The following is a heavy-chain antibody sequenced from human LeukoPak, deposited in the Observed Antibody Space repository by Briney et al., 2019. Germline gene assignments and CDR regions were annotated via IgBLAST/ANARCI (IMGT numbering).Heavy chain of an antibody. J-gene: IGHJ5*02. Sequence: PSETLSLTCAVYGGSFSGYYWSWIRQPPGKGLEWIGEINHSGSTNYNPSLKSRVTISVDTSKNQFSLKLSSVTAADTAVYYCARGPKLRRGGLAKNNWFDPWGQGTLVTVSS. D-gene: IGHD2-15*01. V-gene: IGHV4-34*01. CDR1: GGSFSGYY. CDR3: ARGPKLRRGGLAKNNWFDP. CDR2: INHSGST.